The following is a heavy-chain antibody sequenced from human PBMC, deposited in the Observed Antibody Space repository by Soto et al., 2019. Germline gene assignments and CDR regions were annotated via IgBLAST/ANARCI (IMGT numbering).Heavy chain of an antibody. J-gene: IGHJ4*02. V-gene: IGHV3-21*04. CDR1: GFTFRTYT. Sequence: GGPLRLSCISSGFTFRTYTTNWFGQAPGKGLVWVLGIGDFSTNTIYAASVKGRFTISSDNAKNYLFLNMTRVRAEDTAVYYCAEWSGGWYVVPFDYWGQGTLVTVSS. D-gene: IGHD6-19*01. CDR2: IGDFSTNT. CDR3: AEWSGGWYVVPFDY.